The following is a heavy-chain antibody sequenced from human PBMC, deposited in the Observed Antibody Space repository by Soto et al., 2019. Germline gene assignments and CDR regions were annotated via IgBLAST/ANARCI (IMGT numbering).Heavy chain of an antibody. CDR1: GYTFTGYY. D-gene: IGHD3-10*01. J-gene: IGHJ3*02. V-gene: IGHV1-2*04. Sequence: QVQLVQSGAEVKKPGASVKVSCKASGYTFTGYYIHWVRQAPGQGLEWMGWINPNSGGTNYAQKFQGWVTMTRDTSISTAYRGLSRLGSDDTAVYYCASGVRGAALPRDAFDIWGQGTMVTVSS. CDR3: ASGVRGAALPRDAFDI. CDR2: INPNSGGT.